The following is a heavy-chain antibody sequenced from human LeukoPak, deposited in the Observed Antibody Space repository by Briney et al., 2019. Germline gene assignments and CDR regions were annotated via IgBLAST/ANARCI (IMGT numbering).Heavy chain of an antibody. V-gene: IGHV3-7*01. D-gene: IGHD3-10*01. Sequence: GGSLRLSCEVSGFTFRSYWMSWVRQAPGKGLEWVANINEDGSEKNYVDSVKGRFTISRDNAKNSLYLQMNSLRAEDTAVYYCARDLSYSLHYYGSGSYDYWGQGTLVTVSS. CDR1: GFTFRSYW. J-gene: IGHJ4*02. CDR3: ARDLSYSLHYYGSGSYDY. CDR2: INEDGSEK.